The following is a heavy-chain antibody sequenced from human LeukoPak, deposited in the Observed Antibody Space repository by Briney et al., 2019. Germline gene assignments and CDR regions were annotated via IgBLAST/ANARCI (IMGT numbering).Heavy chain of an antibody. CDR3: AQWSRIDY. J-gene: IGHJ4*02. CDR1: GFTFSSYA. Sequence: GSLSLSCAASGFTFSSYAMSWVRQAPGKGLEWVSAISGSGGSTYYADSVKGRFTIPRDNSRNTLYLQMNSLRAEDTAVYYCAQWSRIDYWGQGTLVTVSS. D-gene: IGHD2-15*01. CDR2: ISGSGGST. V-gene: IGHV3-23*01.